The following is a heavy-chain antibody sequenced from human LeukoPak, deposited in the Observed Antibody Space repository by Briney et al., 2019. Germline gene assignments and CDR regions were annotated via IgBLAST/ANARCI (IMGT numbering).Heavy chain of an antibody. J-gene: IGHJ5*02. Sequence: GASVKVSCKASGGTFSSYAISWVRQAPGQGLEWMGWISAYNGNTNYAQKLQGRVTMTTDTSTSTAYMELRSLRSDDTAVYYCARDLGVVTLNWFDPWGQGTLVTVSS. CDR2: ISAYNGNT. CDR3: ARDLGVVTLNWFDP. CDR1: GGTFSSYA. D-gene: IGHD3-22*01. V-gene: IGHV1-18*01.